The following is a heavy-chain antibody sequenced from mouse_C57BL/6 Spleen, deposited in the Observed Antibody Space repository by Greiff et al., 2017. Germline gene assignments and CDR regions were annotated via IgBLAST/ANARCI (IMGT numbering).Heavy chain of an antibody. J-gene: IGHJ4*01. CDR1: GYSITSGYY. CDR2: ISYDGSN. D-gene: IGHD1-1*01. CDR3: ARDGSSGAMDY. Sequence: VQLQQSGPGLVKPSQSLSLTCSVTGYSITSGYYWNWIRQFPGNKLEWMGYISYDGSNNYNPSLKNRISITRDTSKNQFFLKLNSVTTEDTATYYCARDGSSGAMDYWGQGTSVTVSS. V-gene: IGHV3-6*01.